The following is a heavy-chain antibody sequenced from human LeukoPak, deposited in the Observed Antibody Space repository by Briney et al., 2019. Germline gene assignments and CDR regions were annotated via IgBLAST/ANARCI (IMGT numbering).Heavy chain of an antibody. V-gene: IGHV1-2*02. D-gene: IGHD3-16*02. Sequence: GASVKVSCXVSGYTLTELSMHWVRQAPGQGLEWMGWINPNSGGTNYAQKFQGRVTMTRDTSISTAYMELSRLRSDDTAVYYCARERLGELSSWGQGTLVTVSS. CDR2: INPNSGGT. CDR1: GYTLTELS. CDR3: ARERLGELSS. J-gene: IGHJ5*02.